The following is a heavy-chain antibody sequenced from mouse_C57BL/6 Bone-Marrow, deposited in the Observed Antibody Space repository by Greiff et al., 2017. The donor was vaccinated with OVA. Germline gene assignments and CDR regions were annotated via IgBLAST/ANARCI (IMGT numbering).Heavy chain of an antibody. D-gene: IGHD2-1*01. J-gene: IGHJ1*03. CDR1: GFTFSDYG. Sequence: EVMLVESGGGLVKPGGSLKLSCAASGFTFSDYGMHWVRQAPEKGLEWVAYISSGSSTIYYADTVKGRFTISRDNAKNTLFLQMTSLRSEDTAMYYCARGVRWYFDVWGTGTTVTVSS. V-gene: IGHV5-17*01. CDR3: ARGVRWYFDV. CDR2: ISSGSSTI.